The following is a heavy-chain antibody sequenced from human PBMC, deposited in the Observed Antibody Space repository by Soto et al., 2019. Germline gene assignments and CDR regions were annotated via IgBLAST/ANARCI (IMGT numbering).Heavy chain of an antibody. J-gene: IGHJ4*02. CDR2: ISGGGGST. CDR1: GFIFSSYA. Sequence: EVQLLESGGALVQPGGSLRLSCAASGFIFSSYAMSWVRQAPGKGLEWVSGISGGGGSTYYADPVKGRFTISRDNSKNTLYLQMNSLRAEDTAVYYGAKVFPGSQYAVDYWGQGTLVTVSS. CDR3: AKVFPGSQYAVDY. D-gene: IGHD3-10*01. V-gene: IGHV3-23*01.